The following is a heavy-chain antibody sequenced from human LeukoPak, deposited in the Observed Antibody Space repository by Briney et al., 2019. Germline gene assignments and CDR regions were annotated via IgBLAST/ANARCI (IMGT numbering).Heavy chain of an antibody. D-gene: IGHD6-13*01. Sequence: SETLSLTCTVSGGSISSYYWSWIRQPPGKGLEWIGYIYYSGSTNYNPSLKSRVTISVDTSKNQFSLKLSSVTAADTAVYYCARHLRSSWSPDYWGQGTLVTVSS. CDR2: IYYSGST. CDR1: GGSISSYY. J-gene: IGHJ4*02. V-gene: IGHV4-59*08. CDR3: ARHLRSSWSPDY.